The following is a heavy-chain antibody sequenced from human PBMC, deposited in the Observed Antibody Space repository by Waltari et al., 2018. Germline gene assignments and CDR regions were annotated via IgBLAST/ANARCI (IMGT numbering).Heavy chain of an antibody. J-gene: IGHJ3*02. CDR1: GGTLSSNG. CDR2: IFPMPGGV. V-gene: IGHV1-69*10. D-gene: IGHD2-15*01. CDR3: ATDDGDQAALEN. Sequence: QVPMVQSGAEGRKPGSSVKVSCKASGGTLSSNGISWVRQAPGQGLEWMAVIFPMPGGVNDAQMFQGRVTITADKATNTVYLELTSLRSADTAVYFCATDDGDQAALENWGLGTIVIVSS.